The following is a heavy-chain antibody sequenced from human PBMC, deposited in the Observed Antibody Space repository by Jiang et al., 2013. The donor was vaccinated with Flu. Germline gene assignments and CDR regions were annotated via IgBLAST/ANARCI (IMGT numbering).Heavy chain of an antibody. CDR2: IYPGDSDT. V-gene: IGHV5-51*01. J-gene: IGHJ5*02. Sequence: GAEVKKPGESLKISCKASGYRFTSYWIGWVRQKAGKGLEWMGIIYPGDSDTRYSPAFQGQVTISADKYLNTTYLQWDSLEASDTATYYCARRGSATIFETLNWFDPWGQGTLVTVSS. CDR1: GYRFTSYW. CDR3: ARRGSATIFETLNWFDP. D-gene: IGHD5-24*01.